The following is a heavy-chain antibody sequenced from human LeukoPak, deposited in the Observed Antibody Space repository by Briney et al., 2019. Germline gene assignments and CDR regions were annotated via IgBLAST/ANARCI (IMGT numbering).Heavy chain of an antibody. V-gene: IGHV4-4*02. Sequence: SLRLSCAASGFSFSSYAMHWVRQPPGKGLEWIGEIFHSGSTNYNPSLKSRVTISVDKSKNQSSLKLSSVTAADTAVYYCARDSRGGDYIDYWGQGILVTVSS. CDR1: GFSFSSYA. CDR3: ARDSRGGDYIDY. D-gene: IGHD3-10*01. J-gene: IGHJ4*02. CDR2: IFHSGST.